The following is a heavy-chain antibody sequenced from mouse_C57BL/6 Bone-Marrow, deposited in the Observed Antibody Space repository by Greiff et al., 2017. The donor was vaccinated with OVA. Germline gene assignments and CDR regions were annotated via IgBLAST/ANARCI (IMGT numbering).Heavy chain of an antibody. J-gene: IGHJ2*01. Sequence: EVKVVESGGGLVKPGGSLKLSCAASGFTFSSYAMSWVRQTPEQRLEWVATISDGGSYTYYPDNVKGRFTISRDNAKNNLYLQMSHLKSEDTAMYYCARRGYPYYFDYWGQGTTLTVSS. CDR3: ARRGYPYYFDY. V-gene: IGHV5-4*03. CDR1: GFTFSSYA. CDR2: ISDGGSYT.